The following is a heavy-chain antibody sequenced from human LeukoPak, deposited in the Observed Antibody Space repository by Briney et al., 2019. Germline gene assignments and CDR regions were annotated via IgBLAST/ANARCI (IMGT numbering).Heavy chain of an antibody. Sequence: GGSLRLSCAASGFTFSSYWMHWVRQAPGKGLVWVSRINTDRSSTYYADSVKGRFTISRDNARNTLYLQMNSLRVDDTAVYYCARGGLLGFDPWGQGTLVTVSS. CDR3: ARGGLLGFDP. CDR2: INTDRSST. CDR1: GFTFSSYW. J-gene: IGHJ5*02. V-gene: IGHV3-74*01.